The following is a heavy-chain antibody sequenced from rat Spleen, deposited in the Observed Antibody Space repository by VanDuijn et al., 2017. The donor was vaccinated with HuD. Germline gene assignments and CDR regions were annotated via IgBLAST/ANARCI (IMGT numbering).Heavy chain of an antibody. J-gene: IGHJ3*01. V-gene: IGHV5-19*01. D-gene: IGHD1-4*01. CDR3: TAHGNRVSRFAY. Sequence: EVQLVESGGGLVQPGRSLKLSCAASGFTFSPFAMAWVRQAPKKGLEWVASVSPTGGSTYYRDSVKGRFTISRDNAKSTLYLQMDSLRSEDTATYYCTAHGNRVSRFAYWGQGTLVTVSS. CDR1: GFTFSPFA. CDR2: VSPTGGST.